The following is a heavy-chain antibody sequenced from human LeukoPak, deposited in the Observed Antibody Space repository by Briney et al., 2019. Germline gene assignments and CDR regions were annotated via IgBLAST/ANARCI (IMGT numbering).Heavy chain of an antibody. D-gene: IGHD2-2*02. CDR3: AKGCSNTRCDTSALEY. V-gene: IGHV1-2*02. CDR1: GYTFTGYY. Sequence: GASVKVSCKASGYTFTGYYIHWVRQAPGEGLEWMGWISPKSGGTIYAQKFLGRVTMTRDTSISTAYMELSSLRSDDTAVYYCAKGCSNTRCDTSALEYWGQGTLVPVSS. CDR2: ISPKSGGT. J-gene: IGHJ4*02.